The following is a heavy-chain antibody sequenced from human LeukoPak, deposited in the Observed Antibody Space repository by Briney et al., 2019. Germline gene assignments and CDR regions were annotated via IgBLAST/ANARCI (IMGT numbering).Heavy chain of an antibody. Sequence: GASVKVSCKASGYTFTGYYMHWVRQAPGQGLEWMGWINPNSGGTNYAQKFQGRVTMTRDTSISTAYMELSRLRSDDTAVYYCARDLVGATKGPDAFDIWGQGTMVTVSS. CDR1: GYTFTGYY. J-gene: IGHJ3*02. CDR3: ARDLVGATKGPDAFDI. V-gene: IGHV1-2*02. D-gene: IGHD1-26*01. CDR2: INPNSGGT.